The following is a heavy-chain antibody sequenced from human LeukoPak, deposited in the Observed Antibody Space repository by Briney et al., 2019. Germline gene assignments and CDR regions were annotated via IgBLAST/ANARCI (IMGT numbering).Heavy chain of an antibody. J-gene: IGHJ4*02. CDR2: IDEYGTTI. D-gene: IGHD5-12*01. Sequence: GGSLRLSCAASGFTFSRYWMRWVRQAPGKGLVWVSRIDEYGTTINYADSVKGRFTIPRNNAGDTLFLQMNSLRAEDTGVYYCATDLSGRQDYWGQGTLVTVSS. V-gene: IGHV3-74*01. CDR3: ATDLSGRQDY. CDR1: GFTFSRYW.